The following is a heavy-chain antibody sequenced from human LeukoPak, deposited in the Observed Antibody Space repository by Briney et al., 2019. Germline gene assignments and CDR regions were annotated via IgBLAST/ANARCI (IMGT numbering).Heavy chain of an antibody. CDR1: GYTLTELS. D-gene: IGHD6-19*01. Sequence: ASVKVSCKVSGYTLTELSMHWVRQAPRKGLEWMGGFDPEDGETIYAQKFQGRVTMTEDTSTDTAYMELSSLRSEDTAVYYCATSLVVEQWLVFGYWGQGTLVTVSS. CDR3: ATSLVVEQWLVFGY. CDR2: FDPEDGET. V-gene: IGHV1-24*01. J-gene: IGHJ4*02.